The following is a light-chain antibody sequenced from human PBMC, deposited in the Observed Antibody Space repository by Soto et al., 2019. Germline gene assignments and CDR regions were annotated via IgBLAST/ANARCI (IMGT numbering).Light chain of an antibody. CDR3: QQSFSSPPAT. V-gene: IGKV1-39*01. J-gene: IGKJ4*01. CDR2: AAS. Sequence: DIQMTQSPSSLSASVGDRVTITSRASQSINNYLNWYQQKPGKAPKLLIFAASSLQSGVPSRFSGSGSGTDFTLTISSLQPEDFATYYCQQSFSSPPATFGGGTRVEIK. CDR1: QSINNY.